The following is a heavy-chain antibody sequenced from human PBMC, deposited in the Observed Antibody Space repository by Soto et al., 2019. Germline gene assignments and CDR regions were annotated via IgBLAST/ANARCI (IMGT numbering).Heavy chain of an antibody. Sequence: EVQLVESRGGLVQPGESLRLSCAASGFTFSDYWIHWVRQAPGKGLVWVSRIKFDGSSANYADSVKGRFTISRDNAKDTVYLQMNSLGAEDTAVYYCARGVRGHYGFDVWGQGTMVTVSS. J-gene: IGHJ3*01. CDR2: IKFDGSSA. V-gene: IGHV3-74*01. CDR1: GFTFSDYW. D-gene: IGHD3-10*01. CDR3: ARGVRGHYGFDV.